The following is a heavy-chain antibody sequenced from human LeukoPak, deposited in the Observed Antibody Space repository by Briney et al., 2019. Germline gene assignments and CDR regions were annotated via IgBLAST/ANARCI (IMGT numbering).Heavy chain of an antibody. V-gene: IGHV3-23*01. J-gene: IGHJ3*02. CDR2: ISGSGGST. Sequence: GGSLRLSCAASGFTFSSYAMSWVRQAPGKGLEWVSAISGSGGSTYYADSVKGRFTISRDNAKNSLYLQMNSLRAEDTALYYCAKVAQGGYTPPDPFDIWGQGTMVTVSS. D-gene: IGHD5-18*01. CDR3: AKVAQGGYTPPDPFDI. CDR1: GFTFSSYA.